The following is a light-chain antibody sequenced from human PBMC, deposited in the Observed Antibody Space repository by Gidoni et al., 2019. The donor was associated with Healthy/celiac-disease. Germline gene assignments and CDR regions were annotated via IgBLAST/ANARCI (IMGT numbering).Light chain of an antibody. CDR2: EVS. J-gene: IGLJ1*01. Sequence: HSALTQPASVSGSPVQSITISFTGTSSDVGGYNYVSLYQQHPGKAPKLMIYEVSNRPSGVSNRFSGSKSGNTASLTISGLQAEDEADYYCSSYTSSSTLVFGTGTKVTVL. V-gene: IGLV2-14*01. CDR3: SSYTSSSTLV. CDR1: SSDVGGYNY.